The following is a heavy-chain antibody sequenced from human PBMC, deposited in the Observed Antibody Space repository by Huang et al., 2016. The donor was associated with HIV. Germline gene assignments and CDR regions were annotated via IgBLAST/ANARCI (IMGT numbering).Heavy chain of an antibody. CDR3: AKVYSRGWYYFSDY. D-gene: IGHD6-19*01. J-gene: IGHJ4*02. CDR2: ISDSGRDT. V-gene: IGHV3-23*01. CDR1: GFTFNNYA. Sequence: EVHLLESGGGLVQPGGSLRLSCEASGFTFNNYAMNWVRQAPGKGLEWVSGISDSGRDTYYAGSVEGRFTISRDNSKKTLYLQMNSLRVEDTAVYYCAKVYSRGWYYFSDYWGQGTLVAVSS.